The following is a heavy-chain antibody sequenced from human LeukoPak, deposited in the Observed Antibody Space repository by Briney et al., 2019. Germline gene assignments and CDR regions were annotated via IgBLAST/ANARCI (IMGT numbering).Heavy chain of an antibody. J-gene: IGHJ6*03. Sequence: SETLSLTCAVYGGSFSGYYWSWIRQPPGKGLEWIGEINHSGSTNYNPSLKSRVTISVDTSKNQFSLKLSSVTAADTAVYYCARQGSVAAAAPYYYYYYMDVWGKGTTVTISS. CDR1: GGSFSGYY. CDR2: INHSGST. D-gene: IGHD6-13*01. V-gene: IGHV4-34*01. CDR3: ARQGSVAAAAPYYYYYYMDV.